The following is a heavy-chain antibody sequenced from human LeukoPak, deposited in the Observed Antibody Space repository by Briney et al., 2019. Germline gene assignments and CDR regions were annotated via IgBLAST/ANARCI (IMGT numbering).Heavy chain of an antibody. CDR3: ARDLDSSGYYAIL. V-gene: IGHV1-18*01. CDR2: ISAYRGNA. CDR1: GFTLTNYG. Sequence: ASVKVSCKASGFTLTNYGISRVRQAPGQGLEWMGWISAYRGNANYARKFQGRVTMTSDTSTNTAYMELRSLISDDTAVYYCARDLDSSGYYAILWGQGTLVTVSS. D-gene: IGHD3-22*01. J-gene: IGHJ4*02.